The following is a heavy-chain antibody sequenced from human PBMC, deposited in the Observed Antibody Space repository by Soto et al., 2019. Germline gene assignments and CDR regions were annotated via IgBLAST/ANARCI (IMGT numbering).Heavy chain of an antibody. D-gene: IGHD3-3*01. Sequence: SVKVSCKASGGTFSSYAISWVRQAPGQGLEWMGGIIPIFGTPNYAQKFQGRVTITADESTSTAYMELSSLRSEDTAVYYCASRSTIFGVVIAPFDYWGQGTLVTVSS. CDR1: GGTFSSYA. V-gene: IGHV1-69*13. CDR2: IIPIFGTP. CDR3: ASRSTIFGVVIAPFDY. J-gene: IGHJ4*02.